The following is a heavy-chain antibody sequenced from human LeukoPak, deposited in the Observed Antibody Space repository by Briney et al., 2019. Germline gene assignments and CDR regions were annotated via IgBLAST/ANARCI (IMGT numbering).Heavy chain of an antibody. Sequence: GGSLRLSCTASGFTFTSYAMHWVRQAPGKGLEWMTVMSHDGRNKFYADSVKGRFTLSRDTSKNTLYLQMNSLRAEDMAIYYCARQACLGCSGWYHDYWGQGTLVTVSS. V-gene: IGHV3-30*04. CDR3: ARQACLGCSGWYHDY. CDR1: GFTFTSYA. J-gene: IGHJ4*02. D-gene: IGHD2-15*01. CDR2: MSHDGRNK.